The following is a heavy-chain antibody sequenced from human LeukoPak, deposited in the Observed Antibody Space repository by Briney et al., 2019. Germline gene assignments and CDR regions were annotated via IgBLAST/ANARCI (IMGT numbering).Heavy chain of an antibody. J-gene: IGHJ4*02. CDR2: IKQDGSEK. CDR1: GFTFSSYW. Sequence: GGSLRLSCAASGFTFSSYWMSRVRQAPGKGLEWVANIKQDGSEKYYVDSVKGRFTISRDNAKNSLYLQMNSLRAEDTAVYYCARYSGSYPLDYWGQGTLVTVSS. V-gene: IGHV3-7*01. D-gene: IGHD1-26*01. CDR3: ARYSGSYPLDY.